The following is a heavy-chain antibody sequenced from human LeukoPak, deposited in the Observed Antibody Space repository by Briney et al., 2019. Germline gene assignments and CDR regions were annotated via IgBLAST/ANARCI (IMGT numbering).Heavy chain of an antibody. J-gene: IGHJ5*02. V-gene: IGHV4-39*01. CDR3: ARHGALFGPAGWFDP. D-gene: IGHD3-10*02. CDR2: IYYSGST. Sequence: SETLSLTCTVSGGSISSSSYYWGWIRQPPGKGLEWIGSIYYSGSTYYNPSLKSRVTISVDTSKNQFSLKLSSVTAADTAVYYCARHGALFGPAGWFDPWGQGTLVTVSS. CDR1: GGSISSSSYY.